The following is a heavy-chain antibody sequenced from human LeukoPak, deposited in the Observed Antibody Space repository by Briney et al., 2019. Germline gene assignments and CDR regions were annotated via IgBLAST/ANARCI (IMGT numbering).Heavy chain of an antibody. CDR1: VFTFSSYA. J-gene: IGHJ6*02. CDR3: AKDLSPLYYYGMDV. CDR2: ISGSGGST. V-gene: IGHV3-23*01. Sequence: GGSLRLSCAASVFTFSSYAMSWVRQAPGKGLEWVSGISGSGGSTYYADSVKGRFTISRDNSKNTLYLQMNSLSAEDTAVYYCAKDLSPLYYYGMDVWGQGTTVTVSS.